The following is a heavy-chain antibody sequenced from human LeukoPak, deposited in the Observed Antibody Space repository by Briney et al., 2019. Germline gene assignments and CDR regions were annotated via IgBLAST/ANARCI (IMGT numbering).Heavy chain of an antibody. CDR1: GFTFRNYA. CDR2: ISDSGGGT. J-gene: IGHJ6*02. Sequence: GGSLRLSCVASGFTFRNYAINWVRLAPGKGLEWVSTISDSGGGTYYADSVKGRFTISRDNSKNTLYLRMNSLRVEDTALYYCAKLRELVTYYYYYGLDVWGQGTTVTVSS. CDR3: AKLRELVTYYYYYGLDV. D-gene: IGHD1-1*01. V-gene: IGHV3-23*01.